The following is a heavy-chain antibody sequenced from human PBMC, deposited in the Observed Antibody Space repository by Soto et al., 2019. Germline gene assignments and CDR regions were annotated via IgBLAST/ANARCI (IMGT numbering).Heavy chain of an antibody. CDR1: GGSISNHY. CDR2: IYYSGST. J-gene: IGHJ3*02. V-gene: IGHV4-59*11. Sequence: PSETLSLTCTVSGGSISNHYWSLLRQPPGKGLEWIGYIYYSGSTNYNPSLKSRVTISVDTSKNQFSLKLSSVTAADTAVYYCARDSRYYYGSGSYVRVAFDIWGQGTMVTVSS. D-gene: IGHD3-10*01. CDR3: ARDSRYYYGSGSYVRVAFDI.